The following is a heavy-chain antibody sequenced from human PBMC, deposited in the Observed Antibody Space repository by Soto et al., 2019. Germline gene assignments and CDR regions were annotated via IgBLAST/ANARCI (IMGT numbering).Heavy chain of an antibody. CDR2: ISAYNGNT. V-gene: IGHV1-18*01. Sequence: QVQLVQSGAEVKKPGASVKVSCKASGYTFTSYGISWVRQAPGQGLEWMGWISAYNGNTNHAQKLQGRVTMTTDTSTSTAYMELRSLRSDDTAVYYCARGRGYYGDYSGRAFDIWGQGTMVTVSS. D-gene: IGHD4-17*01. CDR1: GYTFTSYG. J-gene: IGHJ3*02. CDR3: ARGRGYYGDYSGRAFDI.